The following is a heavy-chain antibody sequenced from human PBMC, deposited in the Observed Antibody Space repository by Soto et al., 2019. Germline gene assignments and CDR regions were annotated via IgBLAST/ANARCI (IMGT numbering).Heavy chain of an antibody. V-gene: IGHV3-9*01. Sequence: EAQLVESGGGLVQPGRSLRLSCVASGFTFDDYAIHWVRQAPGKGLEWVSGISWNGAATCYADSVKGRFTISRDNAKNSLYLQMSSLRTEDPAIYYCANLPLYGSGFDCWGQGTLVTVSS. D-gene: IGHD3-10*01. CDR1: GFTFDDYA. CDR3: ANLPLYGSGFDC. J-gene: IGHJ4*02. CDR2: ISWNGAAT.